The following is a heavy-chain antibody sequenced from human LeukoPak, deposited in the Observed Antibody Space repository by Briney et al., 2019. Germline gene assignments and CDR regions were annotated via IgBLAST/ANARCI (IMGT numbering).Heavy chain of an antibody. CDR1: GYTFTSYG. CDR2: ISAYNGNT. CDR3: ARSPKRYSSGWYSDY. Sequence: GASVKASCKASGYTFTSYGISWVRQAPGQGLEWMGWISAYNGNTNYAQKLQGRVTMTTDTSTSTAYMELRSLRSDDTAVYYCARSPKRYSSGWYSDYWGQGTLVTVSS. J-gene: IGHJ4*02. V-gene: IGHV1-18*04. D-gene: IGHD6-19*01.